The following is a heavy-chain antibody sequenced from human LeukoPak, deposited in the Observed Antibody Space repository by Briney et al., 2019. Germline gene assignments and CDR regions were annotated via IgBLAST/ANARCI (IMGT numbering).Heavy chain of an antibody. CDR1: GGSISSSNW. Sequence: SETLSLTCTVSGGSISSSNWWSWVRQPPGKGLEWIGQIYHSGSTNYNPSLKSRVTISVDTSKNQFSLKLSSVTAADTAVYYCARHSPVRSIFGVASPLYYMDVWGKGTTVTVSS. D-gene: IGHD3-3*01. J-gene: IGHJ6*03. CDR2: IYHSGST. V-gene: IGHV4-4*02. CDR3: ARHSPVRSIFGVASPLYYMDV.